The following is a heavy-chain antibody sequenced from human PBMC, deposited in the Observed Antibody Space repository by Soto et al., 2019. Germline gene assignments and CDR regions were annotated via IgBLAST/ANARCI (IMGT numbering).Heavy chain of an antibody. J-gene: IGHJ4*02. Sequence: QVQLQESGPGLVKPSETLSLTCTVSGASISSYYWSWIRQPPGKGLEWIGSIYYSGSTNYNPSLQSRVIISVDTSIKLFSLSLSSVTAADTSVYYCARGRLGILEYWGLGTLVTVSS. CDR3: ARGRLGILEY. V-gene: IGHV4-59*01. D-gene: IGHD3-9*01. CDR2: IYYSGST. CDR1: GASISSYY.